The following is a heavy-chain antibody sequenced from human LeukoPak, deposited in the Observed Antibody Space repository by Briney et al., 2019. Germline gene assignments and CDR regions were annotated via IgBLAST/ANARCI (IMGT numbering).Heavy chain of an antibody. D-gene: IGHD4-17*01. CDR3: AKDFYGDYARTGLDY. Sequence: GGSLRLSCAASGFTVSSNYMSWVRQAPGKGLEWVSAISGSGGSTYYADSVKGRFTTSRDNSKNTLYLQMNSLRAEDTAVYYCAKDFYGDYARTGLDYWGQGTLVTVSS. V-gene: IGHV3-23*01. J-gene: IGHJ4*02. CDR1: GFTVSSNY. CDR2: ISGSGGST.